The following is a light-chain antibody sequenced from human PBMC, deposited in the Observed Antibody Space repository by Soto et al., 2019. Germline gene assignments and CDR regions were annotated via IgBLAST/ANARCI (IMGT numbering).Light chain of an antibody. Sequence: QSALTQPASVSGSPGQSITSSCTGTSSDVGSYNLVSWYQQHPGKAPKLMIYEVSKRPSGVPDRFSGSKSGNTASLTVSGLQAEDEADYYCSSYAGVNNFYVFGTGTKV. CDR1: SSDVGSYNL. CDR3: SSYAGVNNFYV. V-gene: IGLV2-8*01. J-gene: IGLJ1*01. CDR2: EVS.